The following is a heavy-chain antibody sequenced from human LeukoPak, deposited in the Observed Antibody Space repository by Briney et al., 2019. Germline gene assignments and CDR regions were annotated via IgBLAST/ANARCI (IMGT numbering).Heavy chain of an antibody. CDR3: ASSRLGHYYGSGSSISGFDY. Sequence: SETLSLTCAVSGGSISSGGYYWSWIRQPPGKGLEWIGYIYYSGSTNYNPSLKSRVTISVDTSKNQFSLKLSSVTAADTAVYYCASSRLGHYYGSGSSISGFDYWGQGTLVTVSS. V-gene: IGHV4-61*08. J-gene: IGHJ4*02. CDR1: GGSISSGGYY. D-gene: IGHD3-10*01. CDR2: IYYSGST.